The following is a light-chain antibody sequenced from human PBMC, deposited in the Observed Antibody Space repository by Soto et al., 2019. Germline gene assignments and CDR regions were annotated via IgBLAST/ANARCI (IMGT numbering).Light chain of an antibody. CDR2: DAS. J-gene: IGKJ3*01. Sequence: EIVLTQSPATLSLSPGERATLSCRASQSVLSDLGWYQQKPGQAPRLLIFDASTRATGIPVRFSGSGSGTDFTLTISSLGPEDFAVYYCQQRSNWPLTFGPGTRVDI. CDR3: QQRSNWPLT. CDR1: QSVLSD. V-gene: IGKV3-11*01.